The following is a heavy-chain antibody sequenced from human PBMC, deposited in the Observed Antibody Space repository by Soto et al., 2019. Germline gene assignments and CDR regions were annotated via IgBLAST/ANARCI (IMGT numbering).Heavy chain of an antibody. D-gene: IGHD5-12*01. CDR2: MYYSGST. CDR3: ARRRDGYKYFDY. CDR1: GYSISGSPFY. J-gene: IGHJ4*02. Sequence: SETLSLTCPVSGYSISGSPFYWGWIRQPPGKGLEWIGSMYYSGSTYKNPSLKSRVTISVDTSKNQFSLELSSVTAADTSVYYCARRRDGYKYFDYWGQGSLVTV. V-gene: IGHV4-39*01.